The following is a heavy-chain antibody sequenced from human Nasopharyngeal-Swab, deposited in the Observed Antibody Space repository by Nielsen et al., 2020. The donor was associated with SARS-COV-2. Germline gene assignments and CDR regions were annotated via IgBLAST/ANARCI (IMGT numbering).Heavy chain of an antibody. D-gene: IGHD2-2*01. CDR2: ISAYNGNT. V-gene: IGHV1-18*01. Sequence: SDQVSCKASVYTFTSYGISWVRQAPGQGLEWMGWISAYNGNTNSAQKLQGRVTMTTDTSTSTAYMELRSLRSDDTAVYYCARSEIDIVVVPAAGFDPWGQGTLVTVSS. J-gene: IGHJ5*02. CDR3: ARSEIDIVVVPAAGFDP. CDR1: VYTFTSYG.